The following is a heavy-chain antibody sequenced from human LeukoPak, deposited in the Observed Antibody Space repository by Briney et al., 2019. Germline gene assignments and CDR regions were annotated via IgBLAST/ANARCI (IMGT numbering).Heavy chain of an antibody. Sequence: GGSLRLSCAASGFTVSSNYMSWVRQAPGKGLEWVSVIYSGGSTYYADSVKGRFTISRDNSKNTLYLQMNSLRAEDTAAYYCARVKQWLVRVGWFDPWGQGTLVTVSS. D-gene: IGHD6-19*01. CDR3: ARVKQWLVRVGWFDP. J-gene: IGHJ5*02. CDR1: GFTVSSNY. V-gene: IGHV3-66*02. CDR2: IYSGGST.